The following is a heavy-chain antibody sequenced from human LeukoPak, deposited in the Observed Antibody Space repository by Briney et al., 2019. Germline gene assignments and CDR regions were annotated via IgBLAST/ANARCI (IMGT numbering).Heavy chain of an antibody. V-gene: IGHV1-2*02. D-gene: IGHD3-22*01. Sequence: ASVKVSCKASGYTFTGYYMHWVRQAPGQGLEWMGWINPNSGGTNYAQKFKGRVTMTRDTSISTAYMELSRLRSDDTAAYYCARAITKMFIDFDYWGQGTLVTVSS. CDR2: INPNSGGT. CDR3: ARAITKMFIDFDY. J-gene: IGHJ4*02. CDR1: GYTFTGYY.